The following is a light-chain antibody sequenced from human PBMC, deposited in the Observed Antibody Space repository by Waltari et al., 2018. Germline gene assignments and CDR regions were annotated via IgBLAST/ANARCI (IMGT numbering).Light chain of an antibody. Sequence: DIQMTQSPSMLSASVGDRVTITCRASQNVRGWLAWYQLNAGLAPKLLIYDASNLGGGVPSRFSGSGFGTNFTLTISSLQPDDFATYYCQQYSSFSTFGLGTKV. J-gene: IGKJ1*01. CDR1: QNVRGW. CDR3: QQYSSFST. V-gene: IGKV1-5*01. CDR2: DAS.